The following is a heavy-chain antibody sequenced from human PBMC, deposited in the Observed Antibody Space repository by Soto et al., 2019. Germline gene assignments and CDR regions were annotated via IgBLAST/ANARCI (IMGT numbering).Heavy chain of an antibody. CDR2: MTYDGATE. CDR3: ARVRIDIEVNDALDV. J-gene: IGHJ3*01. V-gene: IGHV3-30*14. CDR1: RCTFSDYV. Sequence: EVSRRRSCSASRCTFSDYVIHWVRQAAGKGLEWVASMTYDGATEYYADSVKGRFTVSRDNSKRTLSLQMNSLRPNDTAVYYCARVRIDIEVNDALDVWGQGTTVTASS. D-gene: IGHD3-3*02.